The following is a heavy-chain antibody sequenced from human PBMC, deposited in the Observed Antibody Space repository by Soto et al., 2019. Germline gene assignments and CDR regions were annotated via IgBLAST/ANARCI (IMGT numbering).Heavy chain of an antibody. J-gene: IGHJ4*02. Sequence: QVQLVQSGAEVKKPGASVKVSCKGSGYTFTSYGITWVRQAPGQGLERMGWISAHTHNTNSAQKLQGRVTVTTDTSTSTAYMALRGLRSDDTAVYYCARGRYGDYWGQGTLVTVSS. CDR3: ARGRYGDY. CDR1: GYTFTSYG. CDR2: ISAHTHNT. V-gene: IGHV1-18*01. D-gene: IGHD4-17*01.